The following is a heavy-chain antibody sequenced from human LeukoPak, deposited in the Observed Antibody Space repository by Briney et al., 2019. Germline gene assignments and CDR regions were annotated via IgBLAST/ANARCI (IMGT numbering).Heavy chain of an antibody. CDR3: TRDRNSGWYVVPDY. J-gene: IGHJ4*02. V-gene: IGHV3-49*03. D-gene: IGHD6-19*01. CDR1: GFTFGDYA. CDR2: MRSKAYGGTT. Sequence: PGVSLRLSCTASGFTFGDYAMSWFRQAPGKGLEGVGLMRSKAYGGTTEYAASVKGKFTISRDDSKSIAYLQMNSLKTEDTAVYSCTRDRNSGWYVVPDYWGQGTLVTVSS.